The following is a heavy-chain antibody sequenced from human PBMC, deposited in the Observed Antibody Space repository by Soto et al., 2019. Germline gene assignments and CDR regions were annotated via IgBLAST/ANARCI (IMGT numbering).Heavy chain of an antibody. CDR3: ARDLWGYCGTDCFPLDV. J-gene: IGHJ6*02. Sequence: ASVKVSCKASGYTFTSYGITWVRQAPGQGLEWMGWISTYNGNTNYIQKLQGRVTMTTDTSTSTAYMELRSLRSDDTAVYYCARDLWGYCGTDCFPLDVWGQGTTVTVSS. D-gene: IGHD2-21*02. V-gene: IGHV1-18*01. CDR1: GYTFTSYG. CDR2: ISTYNGNT.